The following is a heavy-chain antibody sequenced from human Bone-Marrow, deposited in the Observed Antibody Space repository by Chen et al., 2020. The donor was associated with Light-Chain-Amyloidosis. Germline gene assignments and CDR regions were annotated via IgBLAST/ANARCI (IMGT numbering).Heavy chain of an antibody. CDR3: AKGDDYGDYGEYYFDY. Sequence: QVQLVESGGGVVQPGGSLRLSCAASGFTFSSYGIHWVRQAPGKGLEWVAFIRDDGSNKYYAGSVKGRFTIARDNSKNTLYLQMNSLRAEDTALYYCAKGDDYGDYGEYYFDYWGQGTLVTVSS. D-gene: IGHD4-17*01. CDR2: IRDDGSNK. V-gene: IGHV3-30*02. CDR1: GFTFSSYG. J-gene: IGHJ4*02.